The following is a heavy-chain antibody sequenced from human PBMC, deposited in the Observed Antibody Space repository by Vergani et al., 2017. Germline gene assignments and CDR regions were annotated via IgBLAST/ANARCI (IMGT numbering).Heavy chain of an antibody. Sequence: QVQLQESGPGLVKPSETLSLTCTVSGYSISSGYYWGWIRQPPGKGLEWIGRIYHSGSTYYNPSLKSRVTISVDTSKNQFSLKLSSVTAADTAVYYCARIKIVGAYYWGQGTLVTVSS. D-gene: IGHD1-26*01. V-gene: IGHV4-38-2*02. CDR2: IYHSGST. CDR1: GYSISSGYY. CDR3: ARIKIVGAYY. J-gene: IGHJ4*02.